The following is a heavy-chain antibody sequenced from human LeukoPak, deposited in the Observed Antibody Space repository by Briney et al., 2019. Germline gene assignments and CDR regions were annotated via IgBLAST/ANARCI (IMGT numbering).Heavy chain of an antibody. D-gene: IGHD1-7*01. CDR1: SGSISSGRYY. CDR3: AGGAWNYYY. V-gene: IGHV4-61*02. J-gene: IGHJ4*02. CDR2: IYTSGST. Sequence: PSETLSLTCTVSSGSISSGRYYWSWIRQPAGKGLEWIGRIYTSGSTNYNPSLKSRVTISVDTSKNQFSLKLSSVTAADTAVYYCAGGAWNYYYWGQGTLVTVSS.